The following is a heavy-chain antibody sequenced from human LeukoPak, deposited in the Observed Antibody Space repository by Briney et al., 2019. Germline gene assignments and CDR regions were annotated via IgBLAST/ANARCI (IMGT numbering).Heavy chain of an antibody. CDR1: GYTLTEYY. V-gene: IGHV1-2*02. D-gene: IGHD2-8*02. CDR2: IIPYSGGT. Sequence: SVKVSCKASGYTLTEYYIHWVRQAPGQGLEWMGFIIPYSGGTTYQQNFQGRVTMTRDTSISTFYMELSSLRPDDTAVYYCSTEDKYCTGANCGVFWGQGTLVTVSS. CDR3: STEDKYCTGANCGVF. J-gene: IGHJ4*02.